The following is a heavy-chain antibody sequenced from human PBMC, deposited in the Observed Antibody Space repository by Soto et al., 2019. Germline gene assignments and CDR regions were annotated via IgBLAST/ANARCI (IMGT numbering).Heavy chain of an antibody. D-gene: IGHD3-3*01. CDR3: ARLRHDFWSGYYSEMSWFDP. CDR2: IDPSDSYT. Sequence: PGESLKISCKGSGYSFTSYWISWVRQMPGKGLEWMGRIDPSDSYTNYSPSFQGQVTISADKSISTTYLRWSSLKASDTAMYYFARLRHDFWSGYYSEMSWFDPWGQGTLVTVSS. V-gene: IGHV5-10-1*01. CDR1: GYSFTSYW. J-gene: IGHJ5*02.